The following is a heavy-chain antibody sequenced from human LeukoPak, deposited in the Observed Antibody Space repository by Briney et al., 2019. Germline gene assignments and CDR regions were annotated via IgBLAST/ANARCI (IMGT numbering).Heavy chain of an antibody. CDR1: GFTFSSYW. CDR2: INTDGSST. D-gene: IGHD2-15*01. J-gene: IGHJ6*02. V-gene: IGHV3-74*01. CDR3: ARLFGLGYCSGGSCRSEGYYYGMDV. Sequence: PGRSLRLSCAASGFTFSSYWMHWVRQAPGKGLVWVSRINTDGSSTSYADSVKGRFTISRDNAKNTLYLQMNSLRAEDTAVYYCARLFGLGYCSGGSCRSEGYYYGMDVWGQGTTVTVSS.